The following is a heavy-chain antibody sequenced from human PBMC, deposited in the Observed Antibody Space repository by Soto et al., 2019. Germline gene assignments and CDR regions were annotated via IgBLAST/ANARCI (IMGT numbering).Heavy chain of an antibody. D-gene: IGHD2-15*01. CDR1: GGSISSGDYY. CDR3: APLSVSLSGPYCILV. CDR2: IYYSGNT. V-gene: IGHV4-30-4*01. Sequence: SETLSLTCSVSGGSISSGDYYWNWIRQPPGKGLEWIGYIYYSGNTYYNPSLRSRVTISLDRSENQFSLKLSFVTAADTAVYYCAPLSVSLSGPYCILVWGQGTTVSVFS. J-gene: IGHJ6*02.